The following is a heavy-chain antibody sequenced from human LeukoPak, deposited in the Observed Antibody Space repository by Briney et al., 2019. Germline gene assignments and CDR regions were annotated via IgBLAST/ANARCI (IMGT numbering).Heavy chain of an antibody. J-gene: IGHJ4*02. CDR2: ISGSGGST. CDR3: AKITVTRGSFDY. Sequence: GGSLRLSCAASGFTVSSNYMSWVRQAPGKGLEWVSAISGSGGSTYYADSVKGRFTISRDNSKNTLYLQMNSLRAEDTAVYYCAKITVTRGSFDYWGQGTLVTVSS. V-gene: IGHV3-23*01. D-gene: IGHD4-17*01. CDR1: GFTVSSNY.